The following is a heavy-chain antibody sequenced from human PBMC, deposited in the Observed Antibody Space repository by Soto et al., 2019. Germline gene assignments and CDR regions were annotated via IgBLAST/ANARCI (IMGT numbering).Heavy chain of an antibody. D-gene: IGHD3-10*01. Sequence: QVQLQESGPGLVKASQTLSLTCNVSGGSISSGGYYWTWIRQHPGKGLEWIGNIHPSGSTFYNPSLKSRVYISVAASKNQFSLKLSSVTAAATAVYFCVRGVLSWGQGTLVTVSS. CDR1: GGSISSGGYY. CDR2: IHPSGST. V-gene: IGHV4-31*03. J-gene: IGHJ1*01. CDR3: VRGVLS.